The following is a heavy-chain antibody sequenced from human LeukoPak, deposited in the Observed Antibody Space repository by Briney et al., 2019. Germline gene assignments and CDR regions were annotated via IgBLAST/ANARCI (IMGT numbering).Heavy chain of an antibody. CDR3: AKEASGTDSGYDGIFDY. J-gene: IGHJ4*02. D-gene: IGHD5-12*01. Sequence: GGSLRLSCAASGFTFSSYGMHWVRQAPGKGLEWVAVISYDGSNKYYADSVKGRFTISRDNSKNTLYLQMNSLRAEDTAAYYCAKEASGTDSGYDGIFDYWGQGTLVTVSS. CDR2: ISYDGSNK. CDR1: GFTFSSYG. V-gene: IGHV3-30*18.